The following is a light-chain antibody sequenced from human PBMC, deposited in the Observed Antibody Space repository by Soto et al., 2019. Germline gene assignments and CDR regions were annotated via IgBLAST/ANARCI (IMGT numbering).Light chain of an antibody. J-gene: IGKJ4*01. CDR1: QSISSW. CDR3: QQYKSYPVT. Sequence: DIQMTQSPSTLSASVGDRVTTTCRASQSISSWLAWYQQKPGKAPKLLIYQASTVESGVPSRFSGSGSGTEFTLTSTSVQPDDFATYYCQQYKSYPVTFGGGTRVEIK. V-gene: IGKV1-5*03. CDR2: QAS.